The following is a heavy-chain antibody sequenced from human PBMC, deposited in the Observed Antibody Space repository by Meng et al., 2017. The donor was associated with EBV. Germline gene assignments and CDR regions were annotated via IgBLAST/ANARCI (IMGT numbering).Heavy chain of an antibody. D-gene: IGHD3-10*01. CDR1: GCPFRTYA. J-gene: IGHJ4*02. CDR2: CLPTLGAP. Sequence: AAARVDMPWSSMTVSLKTSGCPFRTYASNWVRCGLGQGIDWLGGCLPTLGAPNYEKKFHGRVSITAAESTSTHYMDLSSLRSEDTAVYYCASESGRGYTPDYWGQGTLVTVSS. V-gene: IGHV1-69*01. CDR3: ASESGRGYTPDY.